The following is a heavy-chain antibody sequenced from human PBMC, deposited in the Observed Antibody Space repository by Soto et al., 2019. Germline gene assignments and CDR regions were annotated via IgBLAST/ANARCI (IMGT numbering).Heavy chain of an antibody. D-gene: IGHD6-19*01. CDR1: GLTFSTYT. V-gene: IGHV3-48*02. CDR2: ISTSSRST. Sequence: EVQLVESGGGLVQPGGSLRLSCAASGLTFSTYTMNWVRQAPGKGLEWLSYISTSSRSTFYADSVKGRFTISRDNAKNSLYLQMNSLRDEDTAVYYCARLGIAVAGPHGGGLDVWGQGTTVIVSS. CDR3: ARLGIAVAGPHGGGLDV. J-gene: IGHJ6*02.